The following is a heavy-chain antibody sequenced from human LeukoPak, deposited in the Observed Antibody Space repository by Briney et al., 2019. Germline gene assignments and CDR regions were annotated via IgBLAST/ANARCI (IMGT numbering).Heavy chain of an antibody. J-gene: IGHJ4*02. Sequence: PSGTLSLTCGVSGGSIDITNYWSWVRQAPGKGLEWIGEIAHDGTTNYNPSLGSRVAMSFDRANNQFSLSLTSVTAADTAVYYCTREDRPYCPFAYWGQGVLVTVSS. CDR3: TREDRPYCPFAY. V-gene: IGHV4-4*02. D-gene: IGHD1-26*01. CDR2: IAHDGTT. CDR1: GGSIDITNY.